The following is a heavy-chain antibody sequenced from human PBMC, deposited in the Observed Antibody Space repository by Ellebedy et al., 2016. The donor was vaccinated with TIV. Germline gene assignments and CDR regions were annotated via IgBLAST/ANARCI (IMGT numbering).Heavy chain of an antibody. V-gene: IGHV4-39*02. Sequence: GSLRLXXTVSGGSIISSAWNWGWLRRPPGKGLEWIGTIHHSGSTYYNTSLRSRVTLSADTSENHFSLKLSSVTAADTAVYYCARLPTGYPNWFDPWGQGTLVTVSS. CDR1: GGSIISSAWN. CDR3: ARLPTGYPNWFDP. J-gene: IGHJ5*02. D-gene: IGHD3-9*01. CDR2: IHHSGST.